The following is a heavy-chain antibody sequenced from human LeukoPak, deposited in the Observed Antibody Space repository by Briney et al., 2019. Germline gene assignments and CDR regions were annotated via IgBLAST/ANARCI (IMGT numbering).Heavy chain of an antibody. Sequence: GGSLRLSCADSGFTLSSYSMNWVRQAPGKGLEWVSYISSSSSTIYYADSVKGRFTISRDNAKNSLYLQMNSLRDEDTAVYYCARGGHVLRFLEWLTSWGQGTLVTVSS. D-gene: IGHD3-3*01. CDR1: GFTLSSYS. J-gene: IGHJ4*02. CDR3: ARGGHVLRFLEWLTS. CDR2: ISSSSSTI. V-gene: IGHV3-48*02.